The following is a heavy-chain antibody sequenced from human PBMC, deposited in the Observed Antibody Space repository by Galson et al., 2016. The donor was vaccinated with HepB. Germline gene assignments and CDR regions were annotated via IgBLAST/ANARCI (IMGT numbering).Heavy chain of an antibody. CDR1: GFTFSDFG. CDR2: IWYDGSNK. D-gene: IGHD2-15*01. V-gene: IGHV3-33*01. CDR3: ARFGGSLGMDV. Sequence: SLRLSCAASGFTFSDFGMHWVRQAPGKGLEWVALIWYDGSNKHYADSVKGRFTISRDNSKNTLYLQMNSLTAEDTAVYYCARFGGSLGMDVWGQGTLLTVSS. J-gene: IGHJ4*02.